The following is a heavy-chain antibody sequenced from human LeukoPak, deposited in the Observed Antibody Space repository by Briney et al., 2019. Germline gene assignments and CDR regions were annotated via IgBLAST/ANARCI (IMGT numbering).Heavy chain of an antibody. CDR3: ASSTAMDYYYGMDV. D-gene: IGHD5-18*01. CDR1: GYTFTNYY. V-gene: IGHV1-46*01. Sequence: ASVKVSCKASGYTFTNYYMHWVRQAPGQGLEWMGFINPSGGSTRYAQNFQGRVTMTRDTSTSTIYMELSRLRSDDTAVYYCASSTAMDYYYGMDVWGQGTTVTVSS. J-gene: IGHJ6*02. CDR2: INPSGGST.